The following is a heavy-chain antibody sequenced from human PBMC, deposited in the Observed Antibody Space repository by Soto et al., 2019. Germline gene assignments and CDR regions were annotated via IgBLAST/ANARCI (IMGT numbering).Heavy chain of an antibody. CDR1: GGTFSSYA. V-gene: IGHV1-69*12. CDR3: ASSPIAVAGTPGLYFDL. J-gene: IGHJ2*01. Sequence: QVQLVQSGAEVKKPGSSVKVSCKASGGTFSSYAISWVRQAPGQGLEWMGGIIPIFGTANYAQKFQGRVTLPADESTSTASMELSSLRSEDTAVYYCASSPIAVAGTPGLYFDLWGRGTLVTVSS. CDR2: IIPIFGTA. D-gene: IGHD6-19*01.